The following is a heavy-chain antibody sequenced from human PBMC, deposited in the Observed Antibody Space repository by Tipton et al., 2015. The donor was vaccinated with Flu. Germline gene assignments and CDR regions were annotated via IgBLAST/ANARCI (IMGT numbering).Heavy chain of an antibody. V-gene: IGHV4-59*01. Sequence: TLSLTCTVSGGSLSSYYWSWIRQPPGKGLEWIGYIYYSESTNYNPSPKSRVTISVDTSKNQFSLELSSVTAADTAVYYCARGDCSSTSCLDYWGQGTLVTVSS. CDR3: ARGDCSSTSCLDY. J-gene: IGHJ4*02. D-gene: IGHD2-2*01. CDR2: IYYSEST. CDR1: GGSLSSYY.